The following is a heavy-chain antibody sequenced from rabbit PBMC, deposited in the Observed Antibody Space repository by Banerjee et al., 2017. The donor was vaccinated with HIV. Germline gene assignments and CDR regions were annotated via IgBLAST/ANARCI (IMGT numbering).Heavy chain of an antibody. Sequence: QSLEESGGGLVQPEGSLTLTCTASGISFSSSYYMCWVRQAPGKGLELIACIYTGSNSTWYANWVNGRFTISRSTSLNTVDLKVTSLTAADTATYFCARGPYTYPYGNGVLTRLDLWGQGTLVTVS. V-gene: IGHV1S43*01. J-gene: IGHJ3*01. CDR1: GISFSSSYY. CDR2: IYTGSNST. CDR3: ARGPYTYPYGNGVLTRLDL. D-gene: IGHD6-1*01.